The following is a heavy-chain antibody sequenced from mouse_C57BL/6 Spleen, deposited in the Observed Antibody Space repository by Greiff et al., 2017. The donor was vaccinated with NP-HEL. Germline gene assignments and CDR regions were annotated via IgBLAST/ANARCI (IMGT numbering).Heavy chain of an antibody. D-gene: IGHD2-4*01. CDR2: INYDGSST. CDR1: GFTFSDYY. CDR3: ARAGGLRPYYFDY. J-gene: IGHJ2*01. V-gene: IGHV5-16*01. Sequence: EVMLVESEGGLVQPGSSMKLSCTASGFTFSDYYMAWVRQVPEKGLEWVANINYDGSSTYYLDSLKSRFIISRDNAKNILYLQMSSLKSEDTATYYCARAGGLRPYYFDYWGQGTTLTVSS.